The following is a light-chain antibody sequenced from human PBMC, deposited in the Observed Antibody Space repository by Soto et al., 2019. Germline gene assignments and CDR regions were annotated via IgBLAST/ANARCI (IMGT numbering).Light chain of an antibody. Sequence: EIVLTQSPGTLSLSPGEGATLSCRASQSVSISSLAWYQQTPGQAPRLLIYAAAIRATGIPDRFTGGGSGTDFTLTISRLEPEDFAVYYCQQYGSSPITFGQGTRLEIK. J-gene: IGKJ5*01. CDR1: QSVSISS. CDR2: AAA. V-gene: IGKV3-20*01. CDR3: QQYGSSPIT.